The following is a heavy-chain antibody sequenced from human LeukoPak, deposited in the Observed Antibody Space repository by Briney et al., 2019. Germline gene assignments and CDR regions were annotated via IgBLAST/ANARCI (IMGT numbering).Heavy chain of an antibody. CDR3: ARDLSAVAGTDDAFDI. CDR1: GFTVRSNC. Sequence: GGSLRLSCAASGFTVRSNCMSWVRQAPGKGLEWVSVVYSGGGTYYGDSVKGRFTISRDNSNDTLYLQMNSLRAEDTAVYYCARDLSAVAGTDDAFDIWGQGTMVTVSS. V-gene: IGHV3-53*01. J-gene: IGHJ3*02. CDR2: VYSGGGT. D-gene: IGHD6-19*01.